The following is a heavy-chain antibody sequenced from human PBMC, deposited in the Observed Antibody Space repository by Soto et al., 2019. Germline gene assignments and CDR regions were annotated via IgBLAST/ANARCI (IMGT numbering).Heavy chain of an antibody. CDR3: ARVHVMVVAGSTFDY. Sequence: PSETMCLTRSLAAYSLSRGSYSAGIRQRPGKGPEWIASIYHGGTTFYNPSLKSRITISVDTSNNQFSLKLTPVTAADTAVYYCARVHVMVVAGSTFDYWGHGTMVTVS. J-gene: IGHJ4*01. CDR1: AYSLSRGSY. V-gene: IGHV4-38-2*02. D-gene: IGHD6-19*01. CDR2: IYHGGTT.